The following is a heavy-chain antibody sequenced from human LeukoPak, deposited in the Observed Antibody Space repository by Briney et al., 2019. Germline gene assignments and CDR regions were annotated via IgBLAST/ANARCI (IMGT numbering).Heavy chain of an antibody. J-gene: IGHJ2*01. CDR1: GFTFDDYA. V-gene: IGHV3-9*01. D-gene: IGHD2-2*01. Sequence: SGRSLRLSCAASGFTFDDYAMHWVRQAPGKGLEWVSGISWNSGSIGYADSVKGRFTISRDNAKNSLYLQMNSLRAEDTALYYCAKSLGYCSTTSCRPYWYFDLWGRGTLVTVSS. CDR3: AKSLGYCSTTSCRPYWYFDL. CDR2: ISWNSGSI.